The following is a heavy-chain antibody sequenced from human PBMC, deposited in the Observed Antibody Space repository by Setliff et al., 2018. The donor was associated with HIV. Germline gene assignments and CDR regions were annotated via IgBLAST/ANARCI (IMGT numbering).Heavy chain of an antibody. Sequence: GASVKVSCKASGYTFTSYSLNWVRQAPGQGLGWMGWISVYNGNINYAQKLQGRVTMTTDTSTSTAYMELRSLRSDDTAVYYCARDSEPGIAVAGADAFDIWGQGTMVTVSS. CDR3: ARDSEPGIAVAGADAFDI. D-gene: IGHD6-19*01. CDR2: ISVYNGNI. CDR1: GYTFTSYS. V-gene: IGHV1-18*01. J-gene: IGHJ3*02.